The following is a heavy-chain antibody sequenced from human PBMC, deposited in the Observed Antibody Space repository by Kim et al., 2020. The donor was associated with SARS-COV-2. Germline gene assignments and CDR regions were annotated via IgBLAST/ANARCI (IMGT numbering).Heavy chain of an antibody. CDR1: GGTFSTYA. J-gene: IGHJ4*02. CDR2: IIPIFGTA. CDR3: ASYYYDSTGYSRAYFDY. Sequence: SVKVSCKASGGTFSTYAISWVRQAPGQGLEWMGGIIPIFGTANYAQKFQGRVTITADKSTSTAYMELSSLRSEDTAVYYCASYYYDSTGYSRAYFDYWGQGTLVTVSS. D-gene: IGHD3-22*01. V-gene: IGHV1-69*06.